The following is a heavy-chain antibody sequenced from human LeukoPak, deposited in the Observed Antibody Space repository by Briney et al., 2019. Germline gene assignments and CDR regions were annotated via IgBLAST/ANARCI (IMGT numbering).Heavy chain of an antibody. V-gene: IGHV3-66*01. J-gene: IGHJ3*02. CDR2: IYSGGST. D-gene: IGHD6-13*01. CDR3: ARWPYSSSWYNAFDI. Sequence: GGSLRLSCAASGFTVSSSYMSWVRQAPGKGLEWVSVIYSGGSTYYADSVKGRFTISRDNSKNTLYLQMNSLRAEDTAVYYCARWPYSSSWYNAFDIWGQGTMVTVSS. CDR1: GFTVSSSY.